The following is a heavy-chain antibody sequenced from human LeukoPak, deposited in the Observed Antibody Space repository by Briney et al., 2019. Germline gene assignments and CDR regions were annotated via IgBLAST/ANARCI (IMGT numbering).Heavy chain of an antibody. CDR3: ARDGDGSGSYYNGYYYYGMDV. D-gene: IGHD3-10*01. Sequence: GSLRLSCAASGFTVSSNYMSWVRPAPGKGLEWVSVIYSGGSTYYADSVKGRFTISRDNSKNTLYLQMNSLRAEDTAVYYCARDGDGSGSYYNGYYYYGMDVWGQGTTVTVSS. V-gene: IGHV3-66*01. CDR2: IYSGGST. CDR1: GFTVSSNY. J-gene: IGHJ6*02.